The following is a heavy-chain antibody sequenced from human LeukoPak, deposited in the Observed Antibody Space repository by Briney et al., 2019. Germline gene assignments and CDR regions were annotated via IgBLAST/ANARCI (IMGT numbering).Heavy chain of an antibody. D-gene: IGHD3-22*01. CDR3: ARDATYYYDSSGYYPFDY. CDR1: GYTFTSYG. V-gene: IGHV1-18*01. J-gene: IGHJ4*02. Sequence: ASVKVSCKASGYTFTSYGTSWVRRAPGQGLEWMGWISAYNGNTNYAQKLQGRVTMTTDTSTSTAYMELRSLRSDDTAVYYCARDATYYYDSSGYYPFDYWGQGTLVTVSS. CDR2: ISAYNGNT.